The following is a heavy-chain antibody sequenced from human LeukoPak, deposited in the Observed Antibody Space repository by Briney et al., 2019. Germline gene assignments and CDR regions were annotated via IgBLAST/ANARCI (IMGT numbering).Heavy chain of an antibody. D-gene: IGHD3-22*01. J-gene: IGHJ4*02. Sequence: SETLSLTCIVSGGSISSSSYYWGWIRQPPGKGLEWIGSMYYTGSTYYNPSLNSRVTISVDSSKTQFSLKLSSVTAADTAVYYCARGVGVYYYDSSGYYDYWGQGTLVTVSS. CDR2: MYYTGST. CDR1: GGSISSSSYY. CDR3: ARGVGVYYYDSSGYYDY. V-gene: IGHV4-39*07.